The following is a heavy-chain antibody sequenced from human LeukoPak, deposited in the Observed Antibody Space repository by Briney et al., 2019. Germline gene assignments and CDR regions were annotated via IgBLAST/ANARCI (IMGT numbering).Heavy chain of an antibody. CDR3: ARDRPTYDSSGYSFDY. CDR2: INSDGSST. V-gene: IGHV3-74*01. CDR1: GFTFSSYW. D-gene: IGHD3-22*01. J-gene: IGHJ4*02. Sequence: GGSLRLSCAASGFTFSSYWMHWVRQARGKWLVWVSRINSDGSSTSYADSVKGRFTISRDNAKNTLYLQMNSLRAEDTAVYYCARDRPTYDSSGYSFDYWGQGTLVTVSS.